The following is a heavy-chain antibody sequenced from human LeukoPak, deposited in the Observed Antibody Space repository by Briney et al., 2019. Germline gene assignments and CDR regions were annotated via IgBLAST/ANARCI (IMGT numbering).Heavy chain of an antibody. CDR3: AGIRSTVGWRSFDY. D-gene: IGHD4-23*01. Sequence: SETLSLTCTVSGSISSYYWTWIRQSPGKGLEWIGHSYFTGNPNYNPSLKSRVTISVDTPNNQFSLELTSVTAADTAVYYCAGIRSTVGWRSFDYWGQGILVTVSS. CDR1: GSISSYY. V-gene: IGHV4-59*08. CDR2: SYFTGNP. J-gene: IGHJ4*02.